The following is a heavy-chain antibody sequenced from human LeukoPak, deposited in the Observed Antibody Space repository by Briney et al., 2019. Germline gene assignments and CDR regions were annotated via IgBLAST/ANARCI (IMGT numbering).Heavy chain of an antibody. Sequence: GGSLTLSCAASGFTFSSYAMLWVRQAPGKGREGVAVISYDGSNKYYADSVKGRFTISRDNSKNTLYLQMNSLRAEDTAVYYCARDKKHYDYVWGSYRRNGYLDYWGQGTLVTVSS. CDR3: ARDKKHYDYVWGSYRRNGYLDY. CDR1: GFTFSSYA. J-gene: IGHJ4*02. CDR2: ISYDGSNK. D-gene: IGHD3-16*02. V-gene: IGHV3-30-3*01.